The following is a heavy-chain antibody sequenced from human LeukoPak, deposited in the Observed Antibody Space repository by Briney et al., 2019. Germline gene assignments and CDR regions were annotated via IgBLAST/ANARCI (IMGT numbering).Heavy chain of an antibody. CDR1: GYTFTGYY. V-gene: IGHV1-2*02. CDR3: ARDLMVNRIQLWLRY. D-gene: IGHD5-18*01. J-gene: IGHJ4*02. CDR2: INPNSGGT. Sequence: ASVTVSFKASGYTFTGYYMHWVRQAPGQGLEWMGWINPNSGGTNYAQKFQGRVTMTRDTSISTAYMELSRLRSDDTAVYYCARDLMVNRIQLWLRYWGQGTLVTVSS.